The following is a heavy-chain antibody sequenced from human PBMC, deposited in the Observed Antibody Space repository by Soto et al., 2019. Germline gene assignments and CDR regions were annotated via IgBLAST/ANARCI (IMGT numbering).Heavy chain of an antibody. Sequence: ASVKVSCKTSGYTFTNHGVNWVRQAPGQGLEWMGWISAYNGDTDYAQKFQDRVTMTIDTSNNTVFMELRSLRSDDTAVYYCARDLDYSTSICAYWGQGTPVTVSS. CDR3: ARDLDYSTSICAY. CDR1: GYTFTNHG. D-gene: IGHD4-4*01. CDR2: ISAYNGDT. V-gene: IGHV1-18*04. J-gene: IGHJ4*02.